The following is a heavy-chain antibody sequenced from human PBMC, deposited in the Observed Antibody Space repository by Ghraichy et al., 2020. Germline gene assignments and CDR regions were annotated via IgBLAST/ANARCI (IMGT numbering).Heavy chain of an antibody. Sequence: SLNISCAASGFTFDDYAMHWVRQAPGKGLEWVSGISWNSGSIGYADSVKGRFTISRDNAKNSLYLQMNSLRAEDTALYYCAKDRGVPAAYRPHYYYGMDVWGQGTTVTVSS. CDR1: GFTFDDYA. J-gene: IGHJ6*02. D-gene: IGHD2-2*01. CDR2: ISWNSGSI. V-gene: IGHV3-9*01. CDR3: AKDRGVPAAYRPHYYYGMDV.